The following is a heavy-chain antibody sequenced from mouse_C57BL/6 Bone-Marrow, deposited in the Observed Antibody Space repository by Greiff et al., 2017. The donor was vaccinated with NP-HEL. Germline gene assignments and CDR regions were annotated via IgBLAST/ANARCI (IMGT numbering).Heavy chain of an antibody. J-gene: IGHJ2*01. V-gene: IGHV1-85*01. Sequence: VQLHQSGPELVKPGASVKLSCKASGYTFTSYDINWVKQRPGQGLEWIGWIYPRDGSTKYNEKFKGKATLTVDTSSSTAYMELHSLTSEDSAVYFCAREAFYYDLYYFDYWGKGTTLTVSS. CDR3: AREAFYYDLYYFDY. CDR2: IYPRDGST. D-gene: IGHD2-4*01. CDR1: GYTFTSYD.